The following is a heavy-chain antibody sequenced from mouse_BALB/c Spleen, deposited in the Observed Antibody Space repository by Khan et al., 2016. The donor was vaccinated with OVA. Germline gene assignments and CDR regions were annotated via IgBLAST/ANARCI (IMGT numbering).Heavy chain of an antibody. J-gene: IGHJ3*01. CDR1: GFTFSAYG. V-gene: IGHV5-6*01. D-gene: IGHD4-1*01. Sequence: DVQLVESGGDLVKPGGSLRLSCAASGFTFSAYGMSWVRQTPDKKLEWVATINSDGYYTYYPDHVKGRFTISRNNAENTLCLQMSSLKSEDTAIYYCASHLTGAFAYWGQGTLVTVSA. CDR2: INSDGYYT. CDR3: ASHLTGAFAY.